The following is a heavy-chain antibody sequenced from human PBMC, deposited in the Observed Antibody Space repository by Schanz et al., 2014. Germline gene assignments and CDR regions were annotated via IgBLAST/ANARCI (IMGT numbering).Heavy chain of an antibody. CDR3: ARDGPYYDFLYGMDV. CDR2: INPTGGST. V-gene: IGHV1-18*01. J-gene: IGHJ6*02. D-gene: IGHD3-3*01. Sequence: QVQLVQSGAEVKKPGASVKVSCKASGYTFTSYGISWVRQAPGQGLEWMGIINPTGGSTSYAQRFQGRVTITADKSTSTAYMELKSLRSADTAVYYCARDGPYYDFLYGMDVWGQGTTVTVSS. CDR1: GYTFTSYG.